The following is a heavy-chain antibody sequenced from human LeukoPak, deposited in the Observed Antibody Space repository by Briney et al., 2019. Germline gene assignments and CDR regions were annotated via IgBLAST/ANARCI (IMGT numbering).Heavy chain of an antibody. J-gene: IGHJ4*02. Sequence: GGSLRLSCAASGFNYDDHAMHWVRQPPGKGLEWVSGINWNSLRIGYADSVKGRFTMSRDNAKNALYLQMHSLRPEDTAFYYCARDINVDPYYFDFWGRGTLVTVSS. CDR1: GFNYDDHA. CDR3: ARDINVDPYYFDF. D-gene: IGHD2-8*01. V-gene: IGHV3-9*01. CDR2: INWNSLRI.